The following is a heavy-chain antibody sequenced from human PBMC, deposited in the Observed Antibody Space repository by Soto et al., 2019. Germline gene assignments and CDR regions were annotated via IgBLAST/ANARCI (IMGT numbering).Heavy chain of an antibody. V-gene: IGHV4-34*01. D-gene: IGHD6-19*01. CDR1: ADYFSTYY. CDR2: INHTGRN. Sequence: QVQHQQWGAGLLKPSETLSLSCAVSADYFSTYYWHWLRQSPGQGLEWIGEINHTGRNNYNPSLKSRVTMAIDMSKNQLSLRLTSVTASDTGVYYCARGGSSECQVARDILCQGTMISVST. J-gene: IGHJ3*02. CDR3: ARGGSSECQVARDI.